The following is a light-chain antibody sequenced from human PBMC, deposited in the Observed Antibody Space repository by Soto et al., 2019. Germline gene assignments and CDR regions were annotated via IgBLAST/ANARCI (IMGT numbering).Light chain of an antibody. V-gene: IGLV2-11*01. CDR1: SSDVGGYNY. CDR2: DVS. Sequence: QSALTQPRSVSGSPGQSVTISCTGTSSDVGGYNYVSWYQQHPGKAPKLMIYDVSKRPSGVPDRFSGSKSGNTASLTISGLQAEDEADYYCCSYAGGYTFGVFGGGTKVTVL. CDR3: CSYAGGYTFGV. J-gene: IGLJ3*02.